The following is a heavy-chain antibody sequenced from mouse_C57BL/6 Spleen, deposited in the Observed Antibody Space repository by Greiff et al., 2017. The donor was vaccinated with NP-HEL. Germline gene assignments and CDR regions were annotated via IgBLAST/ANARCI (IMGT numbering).Heavy chain of an antibody. CDR2: IDPEDGDT. V-gene: IGHV14-1*01. J-gene: IGHJ2*01. CDR3: TTGGLRLFSGNFDY. D-gene: IGHD2-4*01. CDR1: GFNIKDYY. Sequence: EVQLQQSGAELVRPGASVKLSCTASGFNIKDYYMHWVKQRPEQGLEWIGRIDPEDGDTEYAPKFQGKATMTADTSSNTAYLQLSSLTSEDTAVYYCTTGGLRLFSGNFDYWGQGTTLTVSS.